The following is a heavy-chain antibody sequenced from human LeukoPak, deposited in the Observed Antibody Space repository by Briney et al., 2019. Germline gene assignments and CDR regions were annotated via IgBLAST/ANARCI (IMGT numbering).Heavy chain of an antibody. D-gene: IGHD3-22*01. V-gene: IGHV3-11*04. CDR3: ASNYAYYYDSSGYYTT. CDR1: GFTFSDYY. CDR2: ISSSGSTI. J-gene: IGHJ5*02. Sequence: GGSLRLSCAASGFTFSDYYMSWIRQAPGKGLEWVSSISSSGSTIYYADSVKGRFTISRDNAKNSLYLQMNSLRAEDTAVYYCASNYAYYYDSSGYYTTWGQGTMVTVSS.